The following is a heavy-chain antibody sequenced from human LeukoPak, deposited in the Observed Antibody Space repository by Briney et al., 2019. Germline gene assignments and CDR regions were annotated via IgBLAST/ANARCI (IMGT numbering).Heavy chain of an antibody. CDR3: ARARRRDGYNYGFFWDY. D-gene: IGHD5-24*01. CDR2: IYYSGST. V-gene: IGHV4-59*01. J-gene: IGHJ4*02. Sequence: PSETLSLTCTVSGGSISSYYWSWIRQPPGKGLEWIGYIYYSGSTNYNPSLKSRVTISVDTSKNQFSLKLSSVTAADTAVFYCARARRRDGYNYGFFWDYWGQGTLVTVSS. CDR1: GGSISSYY.